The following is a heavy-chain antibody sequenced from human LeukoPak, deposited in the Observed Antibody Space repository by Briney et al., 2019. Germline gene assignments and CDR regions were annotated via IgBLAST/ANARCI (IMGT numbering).Heavy chain of an antibody. CDR3: AGRSGYFDWLPSDY. V-gene: IGHV4-39*01. J-gene: IGHJ4*02. Sequence: KPSETLSLTCTVSGGSISSSSYYWGWIRQPPGKGLEWIGSIYYSGSTYYNPSLKSRVTISADTSKNQFSLKLSSVTAADTAVYYCAGRSGYFDWLPSDYWGQGTLVTVSS. D-gene: IGHD3-9*01. CDR1: GGSISSSSYY. CDR2: IYYSGST.